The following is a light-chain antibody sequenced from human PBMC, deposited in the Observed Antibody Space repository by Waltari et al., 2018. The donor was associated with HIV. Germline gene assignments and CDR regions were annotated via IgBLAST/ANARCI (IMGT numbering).Light chain of an antibody. V-gene: IGKV1-39*01. J-gene: IGKJ3*01. CDR2: AAS. CDR1: QTISTY. Sequence: SPSSLSASLGDRVIITCRSSQTISTYVNWYQQKPGRAPNLLIYAASTLHDGVASRFSGSGSGTEFNLTINSLQVEDFAVYYCQQSYSGLTFGPGTKVDV. CDR3: QQSYSGLT.